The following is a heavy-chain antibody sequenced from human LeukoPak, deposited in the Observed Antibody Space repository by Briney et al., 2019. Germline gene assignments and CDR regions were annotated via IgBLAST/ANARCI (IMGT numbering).Heavy chain of an antibody. D-gene: IGHD6-19*01. V-gene: IGHV3-23*01. CDR3: AKVNPPRGGRSGWYETNDY. Sequence: PGGSLRLSCVASGFTFSSYDLTWVRQAPGKGLEWVSSIRTSIGSTFYADSVKGRFTISRDNSKNTLYLQLSSLRAEDTAVYYCAKVNPPRGGRSGWYETNDYWGQGTLVTVSS. CDR2: IRTSIGST. J-gene: IGHJ4*02. CDR1: GFTFSSYD.